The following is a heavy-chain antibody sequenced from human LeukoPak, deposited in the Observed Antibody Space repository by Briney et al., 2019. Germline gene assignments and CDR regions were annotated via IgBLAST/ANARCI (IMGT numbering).Heavy chain of an antibody. CDR2: IYPGDSDT. Sequence: GESLKISCKGSGYSFTSYWIGWVRQMPAKSLQWMGIIYPGDSDTRYSPSFQGQVTISADKSISTAYLQWSSLKASDTAMYYCARQYYYDSSGYYYNWFDPWGQGTLVTVSS. V-gene: IGHV5-51*01. CDR3: ARQYYYDSSGYYYNWFDP. J-gene: IGHJ5*02. D-gene: IGHD3-22*01. CDR1: GYSFTSYW.